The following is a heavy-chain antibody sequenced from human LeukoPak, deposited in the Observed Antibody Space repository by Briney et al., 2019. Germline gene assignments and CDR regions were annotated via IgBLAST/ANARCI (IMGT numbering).Heavy chain of an antibody. V-gene: IGHV4-38-2*02. Sequence: PSETLSLTCIVSGYSITSGYYWGWIRQPPGKGPEWIGSIYHSGDTYYNPSLKSRVTISVDTSKNQFSLKLDSVTAADTAVYYCAKGTSSGWYYFDYWGQGTLVTVSS. CDR1: GYSITSGYY. CDR3: AKGTSSGWYYFDY. J-gene: IGHJ4*02. CDR2: IYHSGDT. D-gene: IGHD6-19*01.